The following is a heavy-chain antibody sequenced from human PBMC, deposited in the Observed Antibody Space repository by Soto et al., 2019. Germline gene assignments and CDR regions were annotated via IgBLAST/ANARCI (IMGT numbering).Heavy chain of an antibody. CDR3: AREVPAAMGGVPYYYMDV. CDR2: IYYSGST. CDR1: GGSLSSGNFY. Sequence: QVQLQESGPGLVRPSQTLSLTCAVSGGSLSSGNFYWNWIRQHPGKGLEWIGYIYYSGSTYYNPSLNSRVTISVDTSNNQFSLKLGSVTAADTAVYYCAREVPAAMGGVPYYYMDVWDKGTTVTVSS. V-gene: IGHV4-31*11. D-gene: IGHD2-2*01. J-gene: IGHJ6*03.